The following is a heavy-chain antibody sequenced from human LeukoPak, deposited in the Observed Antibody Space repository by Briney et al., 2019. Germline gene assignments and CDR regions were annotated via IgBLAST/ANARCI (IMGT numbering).Heavy chain of an antibody. Sequence: GGSLRLSCAASGFTFSSYGMHWVRQAPGKGLEWVAVISYDGSNKYYADSVKGRFTISRDNSKNTLYLQMNSLRAEDTAVYYCARQGGGYNGYECFDYWGQGTLVTVSS. V-gene: IGHV3-30*03. CDR3: ARQGGGYNGYECFDY. D-gene: IGHD5-12*01. CDR2: ISYDGSNK. J-gene: IGHJ4*02. CDR1: GFTFSSYG.